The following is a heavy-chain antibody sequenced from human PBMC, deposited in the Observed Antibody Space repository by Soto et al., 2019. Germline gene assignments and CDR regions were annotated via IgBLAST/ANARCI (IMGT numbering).Heavy chain of an antibody. CDR3: AKESADYILGY. V-gene: IGHV3-30*18. CDR1: GFTFSSYG. J-gene: IGHJ4*02. CDR2: ISYDGSNK. Sequence: QVQLVESGGGVVQPGRSLRLSCAASGFTFSSYGMHWVRQAPGKGLEWVAVISYDGSNKYYADSVKGRFTISRDNSKNTLYLQMNSLRAEETAVYYCAKESADYILGYWGQGTLVTVSS. D-gene: IGHD5-12*01.